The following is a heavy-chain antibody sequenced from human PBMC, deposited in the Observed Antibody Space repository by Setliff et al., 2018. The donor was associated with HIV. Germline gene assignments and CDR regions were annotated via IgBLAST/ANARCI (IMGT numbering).Heavy chain of an antibody. CDR3: ARLGPGGDYFGY. V-gene: IGHV5-51*01. CDR1: GYNFPNYW. Sequence: GESLKISCRGSGYNFPNYWIAWVRQMPGKGLEWMGIIYPDNSDARYGPSFQGQVTISVDKTMRTAYLQWSSLKASDTAIYYCARLGPGGDYFGYWGQGTLVTVSS. J-gene: IGHJ4*02. CDR2: IYPDNSDA. D-gene: IGHD1-26*01.